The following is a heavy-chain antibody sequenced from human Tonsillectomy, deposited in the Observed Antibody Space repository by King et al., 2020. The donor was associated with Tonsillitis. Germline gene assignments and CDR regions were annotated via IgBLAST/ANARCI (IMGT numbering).Heavy chain of an antibody. CDR2: INPNSGGT. CDR3: ARENYFYDTSGYWGNDY. V-gene: IGHV1-2*02. Sequence: VQLVESGAEVRKPGASVKVSCTASGYTFTGYYLHWVRRAPGQGLEWMGWINPNSGGTNYAQKFQGRVTMTRDTSISTAYMELSRLRSDDTAVYYCARENYFYDTSGYWGNDYWGQGTLVTVSS. CDR1: GYTFTGYY. J-gene: IGHJ4*02. D-gene: IGHD3-22*01.